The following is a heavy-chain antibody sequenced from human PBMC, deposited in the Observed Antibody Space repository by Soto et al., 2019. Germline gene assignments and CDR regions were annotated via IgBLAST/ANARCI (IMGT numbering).Heavy chain of an antibody. J-gene: IGHJ4*02. CDR2: ISSSSSYI. CDR1: GFTFSSYS. V-gene: IGHV3-21*01. CDR3: ARSNLVVPAASFY. D-gene: IGHD2-2*01. Sequence: EVQLVESGGGLVKPGGSLRLSCAASGFTFSSYSMNWVRQAPGKGLEWVSSISSSSSYIYYADSVKGRFTISRDNAKNSLYLQMNSLRAEDTAVYYCARSNLVVPAASFYWGQGTLVTVSS.